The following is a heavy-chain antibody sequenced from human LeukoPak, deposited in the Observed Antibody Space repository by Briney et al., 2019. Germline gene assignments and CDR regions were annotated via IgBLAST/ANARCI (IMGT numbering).Heavy chain of an antibody. D-gene: IGHD5-24*01. CDR3: ARDVRDGYPTLFDY. CDR2: ISSSGSTI. V-gene: IGHV3-48*04. CDR1: GFTFSSYG. Sequence: PGGSLRLSCAASGFTFSSYGMHWVRQAPGKGLEWVSYISSSGSTIYYADSVKGRFTISRDNAKNSLYLQMNSLRAEGTAVYYCARDVRDGYPTLFDYWGQGTLVTVSS. J-gene: IGHJ4*02.